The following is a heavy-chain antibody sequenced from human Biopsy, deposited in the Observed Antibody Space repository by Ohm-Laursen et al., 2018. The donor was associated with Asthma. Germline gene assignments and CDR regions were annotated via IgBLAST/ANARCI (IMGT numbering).Heavy chain of an antibody. D-gene: IGHD3-16*01. CDR2: IYYIGST. CDR1: GGSISSGAYY. Sequence: PSQTLSLTCTVSGGSISSGAYYWSWVRQPPGKGLEWIGYIYYIGSTHYNPSLKSRVAISLDTSKNQFSLKLSSVTAADTAVYFCARRGGVRRYFDYWGQGTLVTVSS. V-gene: IGHV4-30-4*01. CDR3: ARRGGVRRYFDY. J-gene: IGHJ4*02.